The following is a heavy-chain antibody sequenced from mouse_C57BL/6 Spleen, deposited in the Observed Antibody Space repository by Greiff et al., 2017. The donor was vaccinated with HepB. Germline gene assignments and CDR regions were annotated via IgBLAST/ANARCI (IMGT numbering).Heavy chain of an antibody. Sequence: VQLQQSGAELVKPGASVKLSCKASGYTFTSYWMHWVKQRPGQGLEWIGMIHPNSGSTNYNEKFKSKATLTVDKSSSTAYMQLSSLTSEDSAVYYCALDSSGYIYYAMDYWGQGTSVTVSS. CDR3: ALDSSGYIYYAMDY. V-gene: IGHV1-64*01. CDR1: GYTFTSYW. J-gene: IGHJ4*01. CDR2: IHPNSGST. D-gene: IGHD3-2*02.